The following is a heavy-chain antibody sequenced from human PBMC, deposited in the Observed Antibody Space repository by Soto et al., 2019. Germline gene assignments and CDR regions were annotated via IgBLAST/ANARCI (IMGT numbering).Heavy chain of an antibody. V-gene: IGHV3-7*01. CDR2: IKQDGSEK. Sequence: GGSLRLSCAASGFTFSSYWMSWVRQAPGKGLEWVANIKQDGSEKYYVDSVKGRFTISRDNAKNSLYLQMNSLRAEDTAVYYCARDIFTYYYDSSGSGNFDYWGQGTLVTVSS. CDR1: GFTFSSYW. CDR3: ARDIFTYYYDSSGSGNFDY. D-gene: IGHD3-22*01. J-gene: IGHJ4*02.